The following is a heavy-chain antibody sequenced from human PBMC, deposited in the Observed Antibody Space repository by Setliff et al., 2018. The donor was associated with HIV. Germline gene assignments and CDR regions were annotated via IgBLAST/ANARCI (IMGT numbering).Heavy chain of an antibody. CDR1: GGSISSYY. Sequence: PSETPSLTCTVSGGSISSYYWSWIRQPPGKGLEWIGYIYYSGSTNYNPSLKSRVTISVDTSKNQFSLKLSSVTAADTAVYYCARTPYGDYVPYFDYWGQGTQVTVPQ. J-gene: IGHJ4*02. CDR2: IYYSGST. CDR3: ARTPYGDYVPYFDY. D-gene: IGHD4-17*01. V-gene: IGHV4-59*01.